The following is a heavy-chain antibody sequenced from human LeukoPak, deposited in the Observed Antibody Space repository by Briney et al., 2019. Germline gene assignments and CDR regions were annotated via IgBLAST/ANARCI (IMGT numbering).Heavy chain of an antibody. D-gene: IGHD6-13*01. Sequence: SETLSLTCTVSGGSISSGSYYWSWIRQPAGKGLEWIGRIYTSGSTNYNPSLKSRVTISVDTSKNQFSLKLSSVTAADTAVYYCARASGYSSSWYDYWGQGTLVTVSS. J-gene: IGHJ4*02. CDR3: ARASGYSSSWYDY. CDR1: GGSISSGSYY. CDR2: IYTSGST. V-gene: IGHV4-61*02.